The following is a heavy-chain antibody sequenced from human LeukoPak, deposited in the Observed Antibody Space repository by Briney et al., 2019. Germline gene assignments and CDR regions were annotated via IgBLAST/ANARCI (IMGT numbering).Heavy chain of an antibody. CDR1: GFTFSDSA. V-gene: IGHV3-73*01. CDR2: FGSKIDYYAT. J-gene: IGHJ4*02. Sequence: GGSLRLSCAASGFTFSDSAMHWVRQASGKGLEWVGRFGSKIDYYATVFPASVKGRFIISRDDSQNTAYLEMNSLRTEDTAVYYCAKDVDWSSYYFDYWGQGTLVTVSS. CDR3: AKDVDWSSYYFDY. D-gene: IGHD3-9*01.